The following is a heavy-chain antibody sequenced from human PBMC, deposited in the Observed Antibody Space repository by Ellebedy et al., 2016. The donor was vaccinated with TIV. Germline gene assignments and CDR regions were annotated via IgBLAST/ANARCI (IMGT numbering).Heavy chain of an antibody. J-gene: IGHJ4*02. D-gene: IGHD1-26*01. CDR1: GGSISHYY. CDR2: IYYSGST. CDR3: VRKGGSLFDS. V-gene: IGHV4-59*01. Sequence: MPSETLSLTCTVSGGSISHYYWSWIRQPPGKGLEWIGYIYYSGSTNYKPSLKSRVTMSVDTSKNQFSLKLSSVTAADTAVYYCVRKGGSLFDSWGQGTLVTVSS.